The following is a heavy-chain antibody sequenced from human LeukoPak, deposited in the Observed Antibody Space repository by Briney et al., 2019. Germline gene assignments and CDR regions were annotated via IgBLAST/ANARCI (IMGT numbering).Heavy chain of an antibody. CDR1: GGSFSGYY. D-gene: IGHD2-15*01. J-gene: IGHJ4*02. Sequence: PSETLSLTCAVYGGSFSGYYWSWIRQPPGKGLEWIGEINHSGSTNYNPSLKSRVTISVDTSKNQFSLKLSSVTAADTAVYYCARDHCSGGRCYSAAGHFDYWGQGTLVTVSS. CDR2: INHSGST. V-gene: IGHV4-34*01. CDR3: ARDHCSGGRCYSAAGHFDY.